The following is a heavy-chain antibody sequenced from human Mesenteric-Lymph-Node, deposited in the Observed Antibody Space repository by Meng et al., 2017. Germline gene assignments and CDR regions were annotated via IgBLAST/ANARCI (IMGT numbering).Heavy chain of an antibody. Sequence: EVQLVESGGGLVKPGGFMRLACAASGFTFSRYNINWVRQAPGKGLEWVSSITSSGSYIYYADSVKGRFTISRDDAKNSLYLQMNSLRPEDTAVYYCAREAGYFDLWGRGTLVTVSS. J-gene: IGHJ2*01. CDR2: ITSSGSYI. CDR3: AREAGYFDL. CDR1: GFTFSRYN. V-gene: IGHV3-21*01.